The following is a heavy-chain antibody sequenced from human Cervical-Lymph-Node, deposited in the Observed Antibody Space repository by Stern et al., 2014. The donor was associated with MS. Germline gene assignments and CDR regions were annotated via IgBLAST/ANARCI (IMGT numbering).Heavy chain of an antibody. CDR3: ARGAMGDWYFDL. J-gene: IGHJ2*01. CDR1: GFTFSSYD. CDR2: IGTAGDT. Sequence: EVQLVESGGGLVQPGGSLRLSCAASGFTFSSYDMHWVRQATGKGLEWVSAIGTAGDTYYPGSVKGRFTISRENAKNSLYLQMNSLRAGDTAVYYCARGAMGDWYFDLWGRGTLVTVSS. D-gene: IGHD5-18*01. V-gene: IGHV3-13*01.